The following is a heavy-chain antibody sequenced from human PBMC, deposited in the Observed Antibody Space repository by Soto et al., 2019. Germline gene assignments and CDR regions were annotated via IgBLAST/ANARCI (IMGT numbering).Heavy chain of an antibody. D-gene: IGHD3-10*01. CDR3: ARAWGEFGDY. V-gene: IGHV4-59*01. CDR1: GGSISSYY. CDR2: IYYSGIT. J-gene: IGHJ4*02. Sequence: QVQLQESGPGLVKPSETLSLTCTVSGGSISSYYWSWIRQPPGKGLEWIGYIYYSGITNYNPSLSSLLTISVDTSTIHFSLMLSSVAAADTAVYYCARAWGEFGDYWGQGTLVTVSS.